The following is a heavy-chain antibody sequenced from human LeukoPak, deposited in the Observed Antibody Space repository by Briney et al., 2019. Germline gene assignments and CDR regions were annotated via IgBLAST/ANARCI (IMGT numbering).Heavy chain of an antibody. V-gene: IGHV3-48*02. CDR3: ARDRDSSTYSFDC. Sequence: PGGSLRLSCAASGFTFSTYSMNWVRQAPGKGLEWVSYISSSSSTMYYADSVKGRFTISRDNAKNSLYLQMNSLRDEDTAVYYCARDRDSSTYSFDCWGQGTLVTVSS. D-gene: IGHD6-19*01. J-gene: IGHJ4*02. CDR2: ISSSSSTM. CDR1: GFTFSTYS.